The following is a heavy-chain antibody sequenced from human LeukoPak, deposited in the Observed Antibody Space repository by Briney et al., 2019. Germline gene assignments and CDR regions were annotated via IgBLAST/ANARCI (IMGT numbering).Heavy chain of an antibody. D-gene: IGHD2-21*02. V-gene: IGHV3-21*01. CDR3: ARVSCGGDCYSYFDY. CDR2: ISSSSSYI. Sequence: GGSLRLSCAASGFTFSSYSMNWVRQAPGKGLEWVSSISSSSSYIYYADSVKGRFTISRDNAKNSLYLQMNSLRAGDTAVYYCARVSCGGDCYSYFDYWGQGTLVTVSP. J-gene: IGHJ4*02. CDR1: GFTFSSYS.